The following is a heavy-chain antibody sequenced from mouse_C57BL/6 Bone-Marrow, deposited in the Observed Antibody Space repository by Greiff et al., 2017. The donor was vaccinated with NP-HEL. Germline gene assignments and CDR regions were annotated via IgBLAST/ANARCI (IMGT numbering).Heavy chain of an antibody. CDR2: ISSGSSTI. D-gene: IGHD5-1*01. Sequence: EVKLQESGGGLVKPGGSLKLSCAASGFTFSDYGMHWVRQAPEKGLEWVAYISSGSSTIYYADTVKGRFTISRDNAMNTRFLQMTSLRSEDTAMYYCGRRGGTLDFDYWGQGTTLTVSS. CDR1: GFTFSDYG. J-gene: IGHJ2*01. CDR3: GRRGGTLDFDY. V-gene: IGHV5-17*01.